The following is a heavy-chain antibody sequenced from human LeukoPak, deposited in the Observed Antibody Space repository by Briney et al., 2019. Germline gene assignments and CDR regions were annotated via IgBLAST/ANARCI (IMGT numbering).Heavy chain of an antibody. J-gene: IGHJ4*02. CDR3: AKIPWYYDSSGYSLDY. CDR2: ISYDGSNK. D-gene: IGHD3-22*01. Sequence: GGSLRLSCAASGFTFSSYAMSWVRQAPGKGLEWVAVISYDGSNKYYADSVKGRFTISRDNSKNTLYLQMNSLRAEDTAVYYCAKIPWYYDSSGYSLDYWGQGTLVTVSS. CDR1: GFTFSSYA. V-gene: IGHV3-30*18.